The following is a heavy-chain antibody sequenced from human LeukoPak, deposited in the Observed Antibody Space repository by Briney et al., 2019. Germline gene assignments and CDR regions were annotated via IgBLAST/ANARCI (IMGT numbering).Heavy chain of an antibody. J-gene: IGHJ4*02. V-gene: IGHV5-51*01. Sequence: GESLKIPWKGFGYSFPCFWLGWVRQIPGKGLGWVGINYPCDSDTSSSPSFQGQVTISADKSISPAYRQWSSLKASDSAMYYCARLGGGSGRYSDYWGQGTLVTVSS. CDR2: NYPCDSDT. CDR1: GYSFPCFW. D-gene: IGHD6-19*01. CDR3: ARLGGGSGRYSDY.